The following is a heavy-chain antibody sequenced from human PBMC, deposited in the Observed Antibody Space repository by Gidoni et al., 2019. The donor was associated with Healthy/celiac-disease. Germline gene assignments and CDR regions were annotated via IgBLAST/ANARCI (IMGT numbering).Heavy chain of an antibody. CDR1: GFTFSSYA. D-gene: IGHD6-13*01. V-gene: IGHV3-23*01. CDR2: ISGSGGST. Sequence: EVQLLESGGGLVQPGGSLRRSCAASGFTFSSYAMSWVRQAPGQGLGWVSAISGSGGSTYYADSVKGRFTISRDNSKNTLYLQMNSLRAEDTAVYYCAKDQVESSSWYYFDYWGQGTLVTVSS. J-gene: IGHJ4*02. CDR3: AKDQVESSSWYYFDY.